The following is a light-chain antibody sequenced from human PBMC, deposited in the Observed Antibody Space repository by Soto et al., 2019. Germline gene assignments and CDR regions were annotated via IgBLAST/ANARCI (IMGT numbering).Light chain of an antibody. J-gene: IGLJ1*01. V-gene: IGLV2-14*03. CDR3: SSCTSSNTFV. CDR2: DVS. Sequence: QSAPTQPASVSGSPGQSITISCTGTSSDVGSHNFASWYQQHPGKAPKLMIYDVSNRPSGVSYRFSGSMSGNTASLTISGLQAEDEAAYYCSSCTSSNTFVFGTGTKLTVL. CDR1: SSDVGSHNF.